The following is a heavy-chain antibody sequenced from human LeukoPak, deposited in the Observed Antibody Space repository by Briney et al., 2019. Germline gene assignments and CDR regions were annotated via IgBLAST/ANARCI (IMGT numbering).Heavy chain of an antibody. D-gene: IGHD2-15*01. V-gene: IGHV1-24*01. Sequence: ASVKVSCKVSGYTLTELSMHWVRQAPGKGLEWMGGFDPEDGETIYAQKFQGRVTMTEDTSTDAAYMELSSLRSEDTAVYYCARGGGSCYSCWFDPWGQGTLVTVSS. J-gene: IGHJ5*02. CDR3: ARGGGSCYSCWFDP. CDR2: FDPEDGET. CDR1: GYTLTELS.